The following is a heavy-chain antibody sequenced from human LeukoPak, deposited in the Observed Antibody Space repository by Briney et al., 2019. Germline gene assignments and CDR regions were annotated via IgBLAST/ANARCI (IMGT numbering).Heavy chain of an antibody. Sequence: GGSLRLSCAASGFTFSSYAMSWVRQAPGKGLEWVSAISGSGGSTYYADSVKGRFTISRDNSKNTLYLQMNSLRAEDTAVYYCAKALGKVDSSSFYHYYGMDVWGQGTTVTVSS. CDR1: GFTFSSYA. D-gene: IGHD6-13*01. J-gene: IGHJ6*02. CDR3: AKALGKVDSSSFYHYYGMDV. V-gene: IGHV3-23*01. CDR2: ISGSGGST.